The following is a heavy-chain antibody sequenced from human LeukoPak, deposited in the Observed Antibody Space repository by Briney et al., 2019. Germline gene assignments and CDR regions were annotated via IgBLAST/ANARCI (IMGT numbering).Heavy chain of an antibody. CDR3: ARESSSSSTGAFDI. CDR1: GFTFSNYE. Sequence: GGSLRLSCAASGFTFSNYEIHWVRQTTGKGLEWVSAIGPAGDTYYPGSVKGRFTVSRENAKNSLYLQMSSLRAGDTAVYYCARESSSSSTGAFDIWGQGTMVTVSS. D-gene: IGHD6-13*01. V-gene: IGHV3-13*01. J-gene: IGHJ3*02. CDR2: IGPAGDT.